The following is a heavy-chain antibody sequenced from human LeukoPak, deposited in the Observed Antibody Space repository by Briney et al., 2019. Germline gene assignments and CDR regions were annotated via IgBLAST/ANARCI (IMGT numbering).Heavy chain of an antibody. CDR1: GGSISSSSYY. Sequence: SETLSLTCTVSGGSISSSSYYWGWIRQPPGKGLEWIGSIYYSGSTYYNPSLKSRVTISVDTSKNQFSLKLSSVTAADAAVYYCARAIEMATPLYYFDYWGQGTLVTVSS. D-gene: IGHD5-24*01. CDR3: ARAIEMATPLYYFDY. V-gene: IGHV4-39*07. CDR2: IYYSGST. J-gene: IGHJ4*02.